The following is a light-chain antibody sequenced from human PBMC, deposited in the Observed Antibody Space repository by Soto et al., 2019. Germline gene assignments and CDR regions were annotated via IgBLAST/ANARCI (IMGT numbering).Light chain of an antibody. CDR3: QQSNRTPV. V-gene: IGKV1-39*01. CDR2: AAS. CDR1: QSISSY. J-gene: IGKJ2*01. Sequence: DIQMPQSPSSLSASVGDRVTITCRASQSISSYLNWYQQKPGKAPKLLIYAASSLQSGAPSRFSGSGSGTDFTLTISRLQPEDFATYYCQQSNRTPVFGQGTKLEIK.